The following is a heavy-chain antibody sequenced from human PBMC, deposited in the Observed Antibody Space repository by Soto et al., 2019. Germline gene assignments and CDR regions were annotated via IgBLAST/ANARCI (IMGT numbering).Heavy chain of an antibody. CDR1: GYNFTNSW. CDR2: IDPTDSYI. Sequence: EVQLVQSGAEVKKPGESLRISCKGSGYNFTNSWITWVRQMPGKGLEWMGRIDPTDSYINYSPSFQGHVTISIDKSISTAYLQWSSLKASDTAMYYCARLSPSLVRGVLILDYWGQGTLVTVSS. D-gene: IGHD3-10*01. CDR3: ARLSPSLVRGVLILDY. V-gene: IGHV5-10-1*03. J-gene: IGHJ4*02.